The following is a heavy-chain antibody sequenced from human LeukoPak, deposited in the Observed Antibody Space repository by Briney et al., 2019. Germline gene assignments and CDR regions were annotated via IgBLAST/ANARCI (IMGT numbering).Heavy chain of an antibody. Sequence: GGSLRLSCAASGFTFSSYEMTWVRQAPGKGLEWVSYISSSGNTIYYADSVKGRFTISRDNARNSLYLQMNSLRAEDTAVYYCAREAISWFDPWGQGTLVTVSS. CDR1: GFTFSSYE. CDR2: ISSSGNTI. J-gene: IGHJ5*02. V-gene: IGHV3-48*03. CDR3: AREAISWFDP. D-gene: IGHD2-2*02.